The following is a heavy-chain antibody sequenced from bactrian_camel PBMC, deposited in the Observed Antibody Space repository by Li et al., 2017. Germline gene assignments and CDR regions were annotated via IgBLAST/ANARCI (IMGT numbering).Heavy chain of an antibody. CDR2: IFSEGYT. J-gene: IGHJ7*01. V-gene: IGHV3S10*01. CDR1: GFTFSSYA. D-gene: IGHD2*01. Sequence: VQLVESGGGLVQPGGSLRLSCAASGFTFSSYALSWVRQAPGKGLEWVSTIFSEGYTHYADSVKGRFTISRDNAKSTVYLQLNSLKTEDMAMYHCAKGMDWSGSWYVMDHWGKGTQVTVS.